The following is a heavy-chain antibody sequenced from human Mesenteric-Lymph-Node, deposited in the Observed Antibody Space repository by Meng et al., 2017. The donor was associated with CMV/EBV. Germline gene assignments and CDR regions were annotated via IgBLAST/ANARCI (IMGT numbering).Heavy chain of an antibody. J-gene: IGHJ4*02. CDR3: ARGTEYQLLYYFDY. CDR1: SGSVNSYY. CDR2: IYYSGST. D-gene: IGHD2-2*01. V-gene: IGHV4-59*02. Sequence: SETLSLTCSVSSGSVNSYYWSWIRQPPWKGLEWTGYIYYSGSTNYNPSLKSRVTISVDTSKNQFSLQLTSVTAADTALYYCARGTEYQLLYYFDYWGQGTLVTVSS.